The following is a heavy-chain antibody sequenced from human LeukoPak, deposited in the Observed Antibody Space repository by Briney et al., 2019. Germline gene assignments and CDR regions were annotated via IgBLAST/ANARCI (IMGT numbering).Heavy chain of an antibody. J-gene: IGHJ4*02. CDR1: GFTFSSYS. D-gene: IGHD6-6*01. Sequence: GGSLRLSCAASGFTFSSYSMNWVRQAPGKGLEWVSSISSSSSYIYYADSVKGRFTISRDNAKNSLYLQMNSLRAEDTAVYYCTKDRWLDYSTSSRPFDHWGQGTRVTVSS. CDR2: ISSSSSYI. CDR3: TKDRWLDYSTSSRPFDH. V-gene: IGHV3-21*04.